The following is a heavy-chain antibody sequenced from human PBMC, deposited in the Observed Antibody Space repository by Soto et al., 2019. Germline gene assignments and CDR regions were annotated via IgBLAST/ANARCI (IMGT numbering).Heavy chain of an antibody. J-gene: IGHJ4*02. D-gene: IGHD5-18*01. CDR1: GGSISSSSYY. CDR2: IYYSGST. V-gene: IGHV4-39*01. CDR3: ASTTAMVPHFDY. Sequence: QLQLQESGPGLVKPSETLSLTCTVSGGSISSSSYYWGWIRQPPGKGLEWIGSIYYSGSTYYNPSLRRRVTLSVDTSRSQFSLKLSSVTAVDTAVYYCASTTAMVPHFDYWGQGPLVTVSS.